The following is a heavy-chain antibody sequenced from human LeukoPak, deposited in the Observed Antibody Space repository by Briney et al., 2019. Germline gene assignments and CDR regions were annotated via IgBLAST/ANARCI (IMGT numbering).Heavy chain of an antibody. D-gene: IGHD3-10*01. Sequence: GASVKVCCKASGGTFSSFAISWVRQAPGQGLEWMGGIIPIFGTANYAQKFQGRVTITADESTSTAYMELSSLRSEDTAVYYCARGRFGQPEGYWGQGTLVTVSS. CDR2: IIPIFGTA. V-gene: IGHV1-69*13. J-gene: IGHJ4*02. CDR1: GGTFSSFA. CDR3: ARGRFGQPEGY.